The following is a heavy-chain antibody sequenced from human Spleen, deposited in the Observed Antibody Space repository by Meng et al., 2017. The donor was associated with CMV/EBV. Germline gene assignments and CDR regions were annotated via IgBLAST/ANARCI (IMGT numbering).Heavy chain of an antibody. CDR1: GFIFGNYW. Sequence: GGSLRLSCAASGFIFGNYWMSWVRQAPGKGLEWVANIKQDGSAKDYVDSVKGRFTISRDDAKNSMDLQMNSLRAEDTAVYYCARAITTGSYLFDYWGQGTLVTVSS. CDR2: IKQDGSAK. CDR3: ARAITTGSYLFDY. D-gene: IGHD1-26*01. V-gene: IGHV3-7*01. J-gene: IGHJ4*02.